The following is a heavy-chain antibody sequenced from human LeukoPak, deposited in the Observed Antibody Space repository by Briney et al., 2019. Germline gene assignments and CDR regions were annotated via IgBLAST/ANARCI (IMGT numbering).Heavy chain of an antibody. D-gene: IGHD3-16*01. J-gene: IGHJ4*02. CDR1: GFTFSSYA. Sequence: GGSLRLSCAASGFTFSSYAMNWVRQAPGKGLEWISFVSISSGTIYYADSVNGRFRISRDNAKSSLDLEMNSLRAEDTAVYYCARAMSTFGGVRNYFDSWGQGTLVTVSS. CDR2: VSISSGTI. V-gene: IGHV3-48*04. CDR3: ARAMSTFGGVRNYFDS.